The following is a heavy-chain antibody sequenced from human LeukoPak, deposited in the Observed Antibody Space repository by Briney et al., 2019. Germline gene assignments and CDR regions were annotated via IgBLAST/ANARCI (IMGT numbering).Heavy chain of an antibody. J-gene: IGHJ5*02. Sequence: SETLSLTCTVSGGSISSGGYYWSWIRQLPGKGLEWIGYIYHSGSTYYNPSLESRLTISIDTSKNQFSLELTSVTAADTAVYYCARRSSGSYDGRFDPWGLGTLVTVSS. CDR1: GGSISSGGYY. D-gene: IGHD3-10*01. CDR2: IYHSGST. CDR3: ARRSSGSYDGRFDP. V-gene: IGHV4-31*03.